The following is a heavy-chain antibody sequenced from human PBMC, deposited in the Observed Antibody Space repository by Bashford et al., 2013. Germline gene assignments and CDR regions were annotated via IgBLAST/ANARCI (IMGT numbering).Heavy chain of an antibody. CDR3: ARGRIAVAGADY. CDR2: IYYSGST. CDR1: GGSISSYY. D-gene: IGHD6-19*01. J-gene: IGHJ4*02. Sequence: SETLSLTCTVSGGSISSYYWSWIRQPPGKGLEWIGYIYYSGSTNYNPSLKSRVTISVDTSKNQFSLKLSSVTAADTAVYYCARGRIAVAGADYWGQGTRVTVSS. V-gene: IGHV4-59*08.